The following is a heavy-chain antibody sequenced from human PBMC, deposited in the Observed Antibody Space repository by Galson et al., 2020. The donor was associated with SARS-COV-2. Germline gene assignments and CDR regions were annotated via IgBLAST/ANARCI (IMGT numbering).Heavy chain of an antibody. V-gene: IGHV4-39*01. J-gene: IGHJ4*02. Sequence: SETLSLTCTVSGGSISSSIYFWGWIRQPPGKALQWIGTTYDSGSTYYDPSLKSRLTISVYTSKNQFPLKLGSVTAADTAVYYCARHGRGELIFPFGYWGQGILVTVSS. CDR2: TYDSGST. CDR3: ARHGRGELIFPFGY. CDR1: GGSISSSIYF. D-gene: IGHD1-26*01.